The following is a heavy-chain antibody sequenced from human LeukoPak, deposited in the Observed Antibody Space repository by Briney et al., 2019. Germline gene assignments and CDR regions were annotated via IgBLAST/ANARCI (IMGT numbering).Heavy chain of an antibody. Sequence: SETLSLTCTVSGGSISSYYWSWIRQPAGKGLEWIGRIYTSGSTNYNPSLKSRVTMSVDTSKNQFSLKLSSVTAADTAVYYCARAQVAVALYYLDYWGQGTLVTVSS. V-gene: IGHV4-4*07. J-gene: IGHJ4*02. CDR3: ARAQVAVALYYLDY. CDR1: GGSISSYY. CDR2: IYTSGST. D-gene: IGHD6-19*01.